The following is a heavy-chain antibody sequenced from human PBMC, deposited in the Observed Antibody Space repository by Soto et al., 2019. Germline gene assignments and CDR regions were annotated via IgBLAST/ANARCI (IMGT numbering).Heavy chain of an antibody. CDR1: GYTFSTYS. CDR3: ARDRDILTGYYPY. V-gene: IGHV1-3*01. Sequence: ASVKVSCKASGYTFSTYSLHWVRQAPGQRLEWMGWINVDNGNTKYSEKLQGRVTFRRDTSASTASMEVSSLRSEDTAVYYCARDRDILTGYYPYWGQGTLVTVSS. D-gene: IGHD3-9*01. J-gene: IGHJ4*02. CDR2: INVDNGNT.